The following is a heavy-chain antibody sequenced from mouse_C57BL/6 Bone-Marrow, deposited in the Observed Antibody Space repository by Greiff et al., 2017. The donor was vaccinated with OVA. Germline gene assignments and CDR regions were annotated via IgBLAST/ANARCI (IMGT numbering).Heavy chain of an antibody. CDR3: ARGRGVFFDY. CDR2: ISDGGSYT. CDR1: GFTFSSYA. J-gene: IGHJ2*01. Sequence: DVKLVESGGGLVKPGGSLKLSCAASGFTFSSYAMSWVRQTPEKRLEWVATISDGGSYTYYPDNVKGRFTISRDNAKNNLYLQMSHLKSEDTAMYYCARGRGVFFDYWGQGTTLTVSS. V-gene: IGHV5-4*03.